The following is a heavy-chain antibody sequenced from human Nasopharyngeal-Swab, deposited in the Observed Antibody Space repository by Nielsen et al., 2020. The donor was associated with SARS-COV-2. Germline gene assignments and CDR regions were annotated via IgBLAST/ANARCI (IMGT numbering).Heavy chain of an antibody. CDR2: IYDSGNT. CDR3: ARDCKDSRGHYFDY. V-gene: IGHV4-59*12. Sequence: WIRQPPGKGLGWIGYIYDSGNTNYNPILKSRVTISVDTSKNQFSLKLSSVTAADTAVYYCARDCKDSRGHYFDYWGQGTLVTVSS. J-gene: IGHJ4*02. D-gene: IGHD3-22*01.